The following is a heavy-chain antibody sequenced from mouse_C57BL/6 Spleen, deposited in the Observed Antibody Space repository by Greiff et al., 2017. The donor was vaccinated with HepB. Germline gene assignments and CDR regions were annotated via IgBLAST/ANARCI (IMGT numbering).Heavy chain of an antibody. CDR1: GYSFTGYY. V-gene: IGHV1-42*01. CDR3: ARDYYGSSP. CDR2: INPSTGGT. J-gene: IGHJ3*01. Sequence: EVQLQESGPELVKPGASVKISCKASGYSFTGYYMNWVKQSPEKSLEWIGEINPSTGGTTYNQKFKAKATLTVDKSSSTAYMQLKSLTSEDSAVYYCARDYYGSSPWGQGTLVTVSA. D-gene: IGHD1-1*01.